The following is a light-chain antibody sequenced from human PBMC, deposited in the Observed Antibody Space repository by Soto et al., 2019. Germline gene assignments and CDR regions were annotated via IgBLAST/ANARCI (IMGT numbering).Light chain of an antibody. J-gene: IGKJ1*01. CDR3: QQRSNWPWT. CDR1: QSVSGSD. Sequence: EVVLTQSPGTLSLSPGERATLSCRASQSVSGSDLAWYQQKPGQAPRLLIYGASSRATGIPDRFSGSGSGTDFTLTISRLEPEDFAVYYCQQRSNWPWTFGQGTKVDIK. CDR2: GAS. V-gene: IGKV3D-20*02.